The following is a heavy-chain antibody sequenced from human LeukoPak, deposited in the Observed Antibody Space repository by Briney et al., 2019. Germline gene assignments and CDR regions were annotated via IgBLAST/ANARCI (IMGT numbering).Heavy chain of an antibody. V-gene: IGHV3-33*01. CDR1: GFTFSSYG. J-gene: IGHJ4*02. CDR2: IWYDGSNK. D-gene: IGHD3-9*01. Sequence: GGSLRLSCAASGFTFSSYGMHWVRQAPGKGLEWVAVIWYDGSNKYYADSVKGRFTISRDNSKNTLYLQMNSLRAEDTAVYYCAALPTGYQNFDYWGQGTLVTVSS. CDR3: AALPTGYQNFDY.